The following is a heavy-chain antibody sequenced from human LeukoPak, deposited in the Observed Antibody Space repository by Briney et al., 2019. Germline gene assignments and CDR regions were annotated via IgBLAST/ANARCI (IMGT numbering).Heavy chain of an antibody. V-gene: IGHV3-33*01. CDR1: GFTFRTYA. Sequence: GGSLRLSCAASGFTFRTYAMHWVRQAPGKGLEWVAVIWHDGGNEYFAGSVKGRFTISRDNSKNMVYLQMNSLRVEDTAVYYCARDFQWALDYWGQGTLDTVSS. J-gene: IGHJ4*02. D-gene: IGHD1-26*01. CDR3: ARDFQWALDY. CDR2: IWHDGGNE.